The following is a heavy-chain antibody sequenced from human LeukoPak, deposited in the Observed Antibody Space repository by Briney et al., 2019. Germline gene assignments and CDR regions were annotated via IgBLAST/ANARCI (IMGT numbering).Heavy chain of an antibody. CDR1: GYTFTSYG. J-gene: IGHJ5*02. V-gene: IGHV1-18*01. D-gene: IGHD2-2*01. Sequence: ASVKVSCKASGYTFTSYGISWVRQAPGQGLEWMGWISAYNGNTNYAQKLQGRVTMTRDTSISTAYMELSRLRSDDTAGYYCARAYESVVPAAILGGAWGQGTLVTVSS. CDR3: ARAYESVVPAAILGGA. CDR2: ISAYNGNT.